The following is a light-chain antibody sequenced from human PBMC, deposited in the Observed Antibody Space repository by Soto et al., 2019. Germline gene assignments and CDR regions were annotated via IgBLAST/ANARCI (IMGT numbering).Light chain of an antibody. Sequence: QSALTQPASVSGSPGQSITISCTGTSSDVGNYNLVSWYQFQPGKTPKLMISEDTKRPSGVSHRFSGSKSGNTASLTISGLQPEDEADYLCCSYAGIRTYVFGTGTKLTVL. V-gene: IGLV2-23*01. CDR3: CSYAGIRTYV. CDR2: EDT. CDR1: SSDVGNYNL. J-gene: IGLJ1*01.